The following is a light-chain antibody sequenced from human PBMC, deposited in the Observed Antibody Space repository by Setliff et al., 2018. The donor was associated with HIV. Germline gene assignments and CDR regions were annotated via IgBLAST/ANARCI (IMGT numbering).Light chain of an antibody. CDR2: AAS. V-gene: IGKV1-9*01. Sequence: IQLTQSPSSLSASVGDRVSITCRASQGISSYLAWYQQKPGKAPKLLIYAASTLQSGVPSRFSGSGSGTDFTLTISSLQPEDFATYYCQQLNDYPRRFGQGTKV. CDR3: QQLNDYPRR. J-gene: IGKJ1*01. CDR1: QGISSY.